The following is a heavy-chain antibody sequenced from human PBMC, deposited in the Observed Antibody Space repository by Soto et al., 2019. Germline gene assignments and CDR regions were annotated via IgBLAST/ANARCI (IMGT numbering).Heavy chain of an antibody. CDR1: GFTFSNTW. D-gene: IGHD5-18*01. CDR2: IKNKIAGGTT. Sequence: EVQLVESGGDLVKPGGSLRLSCAASGFTFSNTWMIWVRQAPGKGLEWVGLIKNKIAGGTTDYAAPVKGRFTISRDDSKNMLYLQMNSLKTEDTAVYYCTTGYGSPGWDGYWGQGTLVTVSS. V-gene: IGHV3-15*07. J-gene: IGHJ4*02. CDR3: TTGYGSPGWDGY.